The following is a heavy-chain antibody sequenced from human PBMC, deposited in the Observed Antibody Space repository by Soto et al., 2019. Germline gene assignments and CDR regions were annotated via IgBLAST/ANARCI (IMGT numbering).Heavy chain of an antibody. V-gene: IGHV1-8*01. CDR3: ARVADPEYCSGSINWFVP. Sequence: QVQLVQSGAEVKKPGASVKVSCKASGYTFTSYDIHWVRQATGQGLEWMGWMNPNSGNTGYAQKFQGRVTMTRNTSISKAYMEQSSLRSEDTAVYYCARVADPEYCSGSINWFVPCGQGTLVTVSS. D-gene: IGHD3-10*01. J-gene: IGHJ5*02. CDR1: GYTFTSYD. CDR2: MNPNSGNT.